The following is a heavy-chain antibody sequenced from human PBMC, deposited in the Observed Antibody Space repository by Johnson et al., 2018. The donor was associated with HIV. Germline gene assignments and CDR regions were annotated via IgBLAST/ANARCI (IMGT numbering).Heavy chain of an antibody. CDR2: LSSVGINQ. D-gene: IGHD6-6*01. CDR1: GSTFSSFA. CDR3: AKVLGYSSSSRDAFDI. V-gene: IGHV3-30*04. J-gene: IGHJ3*02. Sequence: QVTLVESGGGVVQPGRSLRLSSPASGSTFSSFATHWVRQAPRKGLQWVAFLSSVGINQYYLHSVKCRFSISREKSKTTLYLEMNSVRAEDTAVYYCAKVLGYSSSSRDAFDIWGQGTMVTVSS.